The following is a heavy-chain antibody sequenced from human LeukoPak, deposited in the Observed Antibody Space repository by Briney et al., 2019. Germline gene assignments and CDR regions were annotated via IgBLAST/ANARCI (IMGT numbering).Heavy chain of an antibody. Sequence: PGGSLRLSCAASGFTFDDYAMHWVRQAPGKGLEWVSGISWNSGSISYADPVKGRFTISRDNAKNSLYLQMNSLRAEDTAVYYCARDRGSDYYGSGSYYTPDYWGQGTLVTVSS. V-gene: IGHV3-9*01. D-gene: IGHD3-10*01. J-gene: IGHJ4*02. CDR2: ISWNSGSI. CDR3: ARDRGSDYYGSGSYYTPDY. CDR1: GFTFDDYA.